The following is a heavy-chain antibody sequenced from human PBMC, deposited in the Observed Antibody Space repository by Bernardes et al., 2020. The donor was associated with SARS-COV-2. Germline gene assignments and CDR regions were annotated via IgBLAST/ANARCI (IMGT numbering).Heavy chain of an antibody. Sequence: SETLSLTCAVYGGPSSGKHWTWIRQPPGKGLEWIGEINLGGTTNYNPSLESRVTISVDTSKNQFSLELTSVTAADTAMYYCSSPKGEFGADFDFWGQGTLVTVSS. CDR3: SSPKGEFGADFDF. V-gene: IGHV4-34*01. D-gene: IGHD3-16*01. CDR2: INLGGTT. J-gene: IGHJ4*02. CDR1: GGPSSGKH.